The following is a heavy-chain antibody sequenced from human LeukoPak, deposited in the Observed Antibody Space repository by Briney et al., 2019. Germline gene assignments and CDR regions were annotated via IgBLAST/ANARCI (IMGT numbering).Heavy chain of an antibody. CDR2: IKQDGSEK. V-gene: IGHV3-7*01. CDR1: GFTFSSYW. J-gene: IGHJ6*03. Sequence: GGSLRLSCAAPGFTFSSYWMSWVRQAPGKGLEWVANIKQDGSEKYYVDSVKGRFTISRDNAKNSLYLQMNSLRAEDTAEYYCARGLRGYSGYDFYYYYYYMDVWGKGTTVTVSS. D-gene: IGHD5-12*01. CDR3: ARGLRGYSGYDFYYYYYYMDV.